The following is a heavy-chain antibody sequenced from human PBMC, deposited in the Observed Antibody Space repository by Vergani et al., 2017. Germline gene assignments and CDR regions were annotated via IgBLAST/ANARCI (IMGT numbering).Heavy chain of an antibody. J-gene: IGHJ3*02. CDR3: ATGGSLRLKEIRVVGQDAFDI. CDR2: FDPEDGET. CDR1: GYTLTELS. Sequence: QVQLVQSGAEVKQPGASVKVSCKVSGYTLTELSMHWVRQAPGKGLGWMGGFDPEDGETIYAQKCQGRVTMTEDTSTDTAYMELSSLRSEDTAVYYCATGGSLRLKEIRVVGQDAFDIWGQGTMVTVSS. D-gene: IGHD5-12*01. V-gene: IGHV1-24*01.